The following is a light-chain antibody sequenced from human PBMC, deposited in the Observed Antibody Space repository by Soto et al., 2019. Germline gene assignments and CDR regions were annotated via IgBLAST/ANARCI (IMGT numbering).Light chain of an antibody. CDR3: QQYGTSPT. J-gene: IGKJ1*01. CDR2: GAS. Sequence: EIVLTQSPGTLSLSPGERATLSCRASQSVSSSYLAWYQQKPGQAPRLLIFGASTRPTGIPDRFSGSGSGTDFTLTISRLEPEDCAVYYCQQYGTSPTFGHGTKVEIK. V-gene: IGKV3-20*01. CDR1: QSVSSSY.